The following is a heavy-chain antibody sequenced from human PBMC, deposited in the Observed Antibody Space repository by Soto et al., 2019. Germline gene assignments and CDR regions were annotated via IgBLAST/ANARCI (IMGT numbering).Heavy chain of an antibody. D-gene: IGHD2-2*01. CDR2: IYYSGST. CDR1: SAPVSSSTYT. J-gene: IGHJ6*02. V-gene: IGHV4-39*01. CDR3: ARLHGYCISSSCHGHYAMDV. Sequence: SATLSLTCTFSSAPVSSSTYTWGLIRKPPGTGLEWIGSIYYSGSTYYNPSLNNRVTVSVDTSKNQFSLKVTSVTAADTAVYYCARLHGYCISSSCHGHYAMDVWGQGTTVT.